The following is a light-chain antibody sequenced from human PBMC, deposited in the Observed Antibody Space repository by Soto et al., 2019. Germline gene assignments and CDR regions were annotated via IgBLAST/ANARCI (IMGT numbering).Light chain of an antibody. J-gene: IGLJ1*01. CDR3: SSYTSSSPYV. Sequence: QSALTQPASVSGSPGQSITISCTGTSSDGGGYNYVSWYQQHPGKAPKLMIYDVSNRPSGVSNRSSGSKSGNTASLTISGLQAEDEADYYCSSYTSSSPYVFGTGTKVTVL. CDR2: DVS. V-gene: IGLV2-14*01. CDR1: SSDGGGYNY.